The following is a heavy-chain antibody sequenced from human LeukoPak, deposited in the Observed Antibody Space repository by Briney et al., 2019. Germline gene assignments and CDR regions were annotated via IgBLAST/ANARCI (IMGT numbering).Heavy chain of an antibody. D-gene: IGHD2-2*01. CDR2: IFYTGNA. V-gene: IGHV4-59*12. Sequence: SETLSLTCTVSGGSISGYHWNWIRQSPGKGLEWIANIFYTGNADYNPSLKSRVTISVDTSKNQFSLKLSSVTAADTAVYYCARDRDCSSTSCYAPGGWFDPWGQGTLVTVSS. J-gene: IGHJ5*02. CDR3: ARDRDCSSTSCYAPGGWFDP. CDR1: GGSISGYH.